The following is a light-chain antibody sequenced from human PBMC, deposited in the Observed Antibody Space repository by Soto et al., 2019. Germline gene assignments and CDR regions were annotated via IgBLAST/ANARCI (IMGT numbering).Light chain of an antibody. J-gene: IGKJ1*01. V-gene: IGKV3-20*01. CDR3: QQYGSSGT. Sequence: EFVLTQSPGTLSLSPVERATLSCRASQSVSATYLAWYQQKPGQAPRLLIYAASSRATGVPDRFSGSGSGTDFTLTISRLEPEDFAVYYCQQYGSSGTFGQGTKVDIK. CDR2: AAS. CDR1: QSVSATY.